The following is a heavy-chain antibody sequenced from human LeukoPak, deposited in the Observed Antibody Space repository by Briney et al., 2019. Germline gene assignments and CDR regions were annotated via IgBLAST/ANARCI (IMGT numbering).Heavy chain of an antibody. Sequence: PSETLSLTCTVSGGSISSGGYYWSWIRQPPGKGLEWIGYIYHSGSTYYNPSLKSRVTISVDRSKNQFSLKLSSVTAADTAVYYCARQPKIAAAGMFRWGQGTLVTVSS. CDR3: ARQPKIAAAGMFR. CDR1: GGSISSGGYY. J-gene: IGHJ4*02. CDR2: IYHSGST. V-gene: IGHV4-30-2*01. D-gene: IGHD6-13*01.